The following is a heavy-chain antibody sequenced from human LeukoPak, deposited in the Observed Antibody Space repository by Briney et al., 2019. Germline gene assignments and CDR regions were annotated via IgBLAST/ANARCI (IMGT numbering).Heavy chain of an antibody. V-gene: IGHV1-2*02. CDR3: AVPYNWNDLRTFDY. CDR1: GYTFTAYY. CDR2: INPNSGGT. D-gene: IGHD1-1*01. J-gene: IGHJ4*02. Sequence: ASVKVSCKASGYTFTAYYIVWVRQAPGQGLEWMGWINPNSGGTNYAQKFQGRVTMTRDTSISTAYMDLSSLRSDDTAVYYCAVPYNWNDLRTFDYWGQGTLVTVSS.